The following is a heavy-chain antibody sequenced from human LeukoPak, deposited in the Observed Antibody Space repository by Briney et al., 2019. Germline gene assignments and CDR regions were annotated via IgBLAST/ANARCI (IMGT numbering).Heavy chain of an antibody. CDR2: IYYSGST. D-gene: IGHD5-18*01. Sequence: SETLSLTCTVSGGSISSGGYYWSWIRQHPGKGLEWIGYIYYSGSTYYNPSLKSRVTISVDTSKNQFSLKLSSVTAADTAVYYCARVGRYSYGYDYWGQGTPVTVSS. J-gene: IGHJ4*02. CDR3: ARVGRYSYGYDY. V-gene: IGHV4-31*03. CDR1: GGSISSGGYY.